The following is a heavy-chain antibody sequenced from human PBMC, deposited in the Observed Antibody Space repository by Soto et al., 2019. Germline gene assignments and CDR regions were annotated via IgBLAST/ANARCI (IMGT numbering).Heavy chain of an antibody. CDR3: ARGQARTRLAY. CDR2: INHSGST. CDR1: GGSFSGYY. V-gene: IGHV4-34*01. Sequence: QVQLQQWGAGLLKHSETLSLTCAVYGGSFSGYYWSWIRQPPGKGLEWIGEINHSGSTNYNPSLKSRVTISVDTSKNQFSLKLSSVTAADTAVYYCARGQARTRLAYWGQGTLVTVSS. J-gene: IGHJ4*02.